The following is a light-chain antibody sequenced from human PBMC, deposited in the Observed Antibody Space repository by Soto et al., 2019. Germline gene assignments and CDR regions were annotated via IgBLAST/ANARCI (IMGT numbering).Light chain of an antibody. J-gene: IGKJ1*01. V-gene: IGKV3-15*01. CDR3: QQYNNWPRT. CDR2: GAS. CDR1: QSISSSY. Sequence: EIVLTQSPGTLSLSPGKRATLSCRASQSISSSYLAWYQQKPGQAPRLLIYGASTRATGIPARFSGSGSGTEFTLTINSLQSEDFAVYYCQQYNNWPRTFGQGTKVDNK.